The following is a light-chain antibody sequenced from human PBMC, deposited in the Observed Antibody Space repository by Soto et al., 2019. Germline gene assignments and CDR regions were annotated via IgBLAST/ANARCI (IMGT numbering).Light chain of an antibody. CDR1: QRVSARY. CDR3: QQRNIWPPVT. V-gene: IGKV3D-20*02. Sequence: IVLTQSPGTLSLSPGDRATLSCRASQRVSARYLAWYHQKPGQAPRLLIFGASDRATGIPDRFSGSGSGTDFTLTIDRLEPEDFAMYYCQQRNIWPPVTFGHGTRLEIK. CDR2: GAS. J-gene: IGKJ5*01.